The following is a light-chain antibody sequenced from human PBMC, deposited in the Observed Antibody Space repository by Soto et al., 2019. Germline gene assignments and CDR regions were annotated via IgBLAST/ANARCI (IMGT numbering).Light chain of an antibody. CDR1: QSVSSSY. Sequence: IVLTQSPGTLSLSPGERATPSCRASQSVSSSYLAWYQQKPGQAPRLLIYGASSRATGIPDRFSGSGSGTEFTLTISRLEPEDFAVYYCQQYGSSPRTFGQGTKV. CDR3: QQYGSSPRT. CDR2: GAS. J-gene: IGKJ1*01. V-gene: IGKV3-20*01.